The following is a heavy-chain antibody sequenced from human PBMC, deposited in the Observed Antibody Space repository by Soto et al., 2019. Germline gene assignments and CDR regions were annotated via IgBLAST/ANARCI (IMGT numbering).Heavy chain of an antibody. CDR1: GLTVSHNY. J-gene: IGHJ6*02. D-gene: IGHD3-16*01. CDR3: VRPRPSGENYGMDV. V-gene: IGHV3-53*01. Sequence: EVQLVESGGGLIQPGGSLRLSCVASGLTVSHNYMAWVRQAPEMGLEWVSILYTEGTTYYADSVKGRFTISRDSSKNTLFLHMDCLRAEDTAVYYCVRPRPSGENYGMDVWGQGTTVTVSS. CDR2: LYTEGTT.